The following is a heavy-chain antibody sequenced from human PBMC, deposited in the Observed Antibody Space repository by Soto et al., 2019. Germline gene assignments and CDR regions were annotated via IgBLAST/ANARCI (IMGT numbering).Heavy chain of an antibody. J-gene: IGHJ4*02. CDR2: INHSGST. Sequence: QVPLQQWGAGLLKPSETLSLTCAVYGGSFSGYYWSWIRQPPGKGLEWIGEINHSGSTNYNPSLKSRVTISVDTSKNQFSLKLSSVTAADTAVYYCARVGLRPRNFDYWGQGTLVTVSS. CDR1: GGSFSGYY. CDR3: ARVGLRPRNFDY. D-gene: IGHD5-12*01. V-gene: IGHV4-34*01.